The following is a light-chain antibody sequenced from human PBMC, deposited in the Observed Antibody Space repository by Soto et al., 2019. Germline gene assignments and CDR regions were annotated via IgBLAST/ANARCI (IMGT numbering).Light chain of an antibody. Sequence: DIQMTQSPSSLSASVGDRISITCRASQSIGKYLNWYQQKPGRAPNLLIYAASSLQSGVPSRFSGSGSGTDFTLTISSLQPEDFVTYHCQQTYSSLLTFGQGTKVEIQ. J-gene: IGKJ1*01. V-gene: IGKV1-39*01. CDR3: QQTYSSLLT. CDR2: AAS. CDR1: QSIGKY.